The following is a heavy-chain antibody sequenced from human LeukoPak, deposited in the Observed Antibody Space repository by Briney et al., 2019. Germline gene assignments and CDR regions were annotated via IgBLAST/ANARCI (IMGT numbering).Heavy chain of an antibody. V-gene: IGHV3-7*03. J-gene: IGHJ4*02. CDR3: TSISLGAYEDY. D-gene: IGHD1-26*01. Sequence: GGSLRLSCAASGFTFSSYSINWVRQAPGKGLEWVANIRPDASDTGYVDSVKGRFTISRDNAKNLLYLQMNRLRVDDTAVYYCTSISLGAYEDYWGQGTRVTVSS. CDR2: IRPDASDT. CDR1: GFTFSSYS.